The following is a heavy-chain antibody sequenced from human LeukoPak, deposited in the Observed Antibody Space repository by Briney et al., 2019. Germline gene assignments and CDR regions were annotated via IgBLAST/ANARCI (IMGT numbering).Heavy chain of an antibody. CDR2: INHSGST. D-gene: IGHD2-2*01. V-gene: IGHV4-34*01. CDR1: GGSFSGYY. CDR3: ARAIRRLYYYYYMDV. J-gene: IGHJ6*03. Sequence: SETLSLTCAVYGGSFSGYYWSRIRQPPGKGLEWIGEINHSGSTNYNPSLKSRVTISVDTSKNQFSLKLSSVTAADTAVYYRARAIRRLYYYYYMDVWGKGTTVTVSS.